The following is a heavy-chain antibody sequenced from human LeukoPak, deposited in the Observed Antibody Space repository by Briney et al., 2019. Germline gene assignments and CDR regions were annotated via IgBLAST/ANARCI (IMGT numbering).Heavy chain of an antibody. Sequence: GGSLRLSCAASGFTLSNYGIAWVRQAPGKGLEWVANINQDGSHKYYVDSVKGRFNISRDNAKNSLYLQMNSLRAEDTAVYYCARDWEQQLATISMDVWGQGTTVTVSS. CDR3: ARDWEQQLATISMDV. J-gene: IGHJ6*02. V-gene: IGHV3-7*03. CDR1: GFTLSNYG. D-gene: IGHD6-13*01. CDR2: INQDGSHK.